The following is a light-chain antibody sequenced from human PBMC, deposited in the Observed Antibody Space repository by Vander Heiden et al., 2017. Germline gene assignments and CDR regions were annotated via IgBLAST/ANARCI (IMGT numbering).Light chain of an antibody. CDR2: DNN. Sequence: SVFTQPPSASASPGQKVTISCTGSSSNIGNNYVSSYHQYQGTTPKLLIYDNNNRPSGIPDRFSGAKSGTSATLGTTARQPGDDADDYCSTWDTSRSSVVFGGGTKVTVL. CDR3: STWDTSRSSVV. V-gene: IGLV1-51*01. CDR1: SSNIGNNY. J-gene: IGLJ3*02.